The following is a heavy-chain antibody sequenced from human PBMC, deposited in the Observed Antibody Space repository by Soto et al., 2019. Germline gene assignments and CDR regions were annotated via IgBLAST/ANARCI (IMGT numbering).Heavy chain of an antibody. J-gene: IGHJ6*03. V-gene: IGHV1-69*04. CDR3: AREGYGDSEYYYYYMDV. Sequence: ASVKVSCKASGGTFSSYTISWVRQAPGQGLEWMGRIIPILGIANYAQKFQGRVTITADKSTSTAYMELSSLRSEDTAVYYCAREGYGDSEYYYYYMDVWGKGTTVTVSS. D-gene: IGHD4-17*01. CDR1: GGTFSSYT. CDR2: IIPILGIA.